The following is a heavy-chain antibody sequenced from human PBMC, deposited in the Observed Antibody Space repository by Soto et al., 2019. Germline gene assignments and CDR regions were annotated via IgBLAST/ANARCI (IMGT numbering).Heavy chain of an antibody. CDR2: ISYDGSNK. Sequence: ESGGGVVQPGRSLRLSCAASGFTFSSYAMHWVRQAPGKGLEWVAVISYDGSNKYYADSVKGRFTISRDNSKNTLYLQMNSLRAEDTAVYYCARDPVHEVVVPANWFDPWGQGTLVTVSS. V-gene: IGHV3-30-3*01. J-gene: IGHJ5*02. CDR3: ARDPVHEVVVPANWFDP. CDR1: GFTFSSYA. D-gene: IGHD2-2*01.